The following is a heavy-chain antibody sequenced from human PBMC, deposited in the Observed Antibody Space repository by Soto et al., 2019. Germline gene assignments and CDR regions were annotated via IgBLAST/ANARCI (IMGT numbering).Heavy chain of an antibody. CDR3: ARGDCKTSCYIGF. V-gene: IGHV3-48*03. CDR2: ITSSGRAT. D-gene: IGHD2-2*02. J-gene: IGHJ4*02. CDR1: GFGFSNYE. Sequence: EVQLVESGGGLVQPGGSLRLSCAASGFGFSNYEMNWVPQAPGKGLEWVSYITSSGRATMYADSVKGRFTISRDNAKDSLYLQMNSLRVEDTAVYYCARGDCKTSCYIGFWGQGALVTVSS.